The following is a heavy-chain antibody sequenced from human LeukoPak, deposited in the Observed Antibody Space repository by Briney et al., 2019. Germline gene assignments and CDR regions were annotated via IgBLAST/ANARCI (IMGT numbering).Heavy chain of an antibody. CDR3: VRGAVGTGVWFDP. CDR2: INIDGATT. J-gene: IGHJ5*02. CDR1: GFTFSGYW. D-gene: IGHD1-26*01. V-gene: IGHV3-74*01. Sequence: GGSLRLSCAPSGFTFSGYWMHWVRPAPGKGREWVSRINIDGATTNYADSVKGRFTISRDNAKNTLHLQMNSLRADDTAVYYCVRGAVGTGVWFDPWGQGTLVTVSS.